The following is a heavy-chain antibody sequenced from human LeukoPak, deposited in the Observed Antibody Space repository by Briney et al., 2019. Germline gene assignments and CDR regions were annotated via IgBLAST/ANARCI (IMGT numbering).Heavy chain of an antibody. D-gene: IGHD3-10*01. V-gene: IGHV4-31*03. Sequence: PSQTLSLTCTVSGGSITSGGYYWSWIPQHPGQGLEGFGNIYYSGSTYYNPSLKSRVTISVDTPKNQFSLKLSSVTTADTAVYYCARARGSGSYYIDYWGQGTLVTASS. CDR1: GGSITSGGYY. CDR3: ARARGSGSYYIDY. CDR2: IYYSGST. J-gene: IGHJ4*02.